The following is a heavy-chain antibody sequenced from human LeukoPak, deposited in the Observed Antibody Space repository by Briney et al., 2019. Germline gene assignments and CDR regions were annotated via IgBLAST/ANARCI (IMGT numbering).Heavy chain of an antibody. J-gene: IGHJ4*02. Sequence: EASVKVSCKASGYTFTNYGISWVRQAPGQGLEWMGWISAYNGNTNYAQKLQGRVTMTTDTSTSTAYMELRSLRSDDTAVYYCARNVGQYSSSSDDYWGQGTLVTVSS. D-gene: IGHD6-6*01. CDR2: ISAYNGNT. CDR3: ARNVGQYSSSSDDY. V-gene: IGHV1-18*01. CDR1: GYTFTNYG.